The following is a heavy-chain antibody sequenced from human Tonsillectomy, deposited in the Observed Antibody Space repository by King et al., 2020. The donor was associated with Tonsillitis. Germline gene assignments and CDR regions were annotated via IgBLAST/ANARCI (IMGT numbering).Heavy chain of an antibody. CDR3: ARGLFSGSYYFDY. CDR2: ISDSGSDT. D-gene: IGHD1-26*01. CDR1: GFPFSTYS. J-gene: IGHJ4*02. V-gene: IGHV3-48*01. Sequence: VQLVESGGGLVQPGGSLRLSCAASGFPFSTYSINWVRQAPGKGLEWISYISDSGSDTYDADSVKGRFPISRDNAKNSLYLQMNSLRVEDTAVYYCARGLFSGSYYFDYWGQGTLVTVSS.